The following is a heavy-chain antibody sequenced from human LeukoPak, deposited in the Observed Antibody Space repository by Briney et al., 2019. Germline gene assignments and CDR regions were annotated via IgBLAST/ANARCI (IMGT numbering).Heavy chain of an antibody. CDR1: GGSFSGYY. CDR2: INHSGST. D-gene: IGHD3-22*01. Sequence: PSETLSLTCAVYGGSFSGYYWSWIRQPPGKGLEWIGEINHSGSTNYNPSLKSRVTISVETTKNQFSLKLSSVAAADTAVYYCARTTMIAHATNYWGQGTLVTVSS. V-gene: IGHV4-34*01. J-gene: IGHJ4*02. CDR3: ARTTMIAHATNY.